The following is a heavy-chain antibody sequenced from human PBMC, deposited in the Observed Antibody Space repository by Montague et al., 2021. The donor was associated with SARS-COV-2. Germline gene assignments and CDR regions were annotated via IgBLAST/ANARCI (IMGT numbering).Heavy chain of an antibody. D-gene: IGHD3-10*01. Sequence: SLRLSCAASGFTFDDYAMYWVRQAPGKGLEWVSGINWNSGSIGYADSVKGRFTISRGNAENSLYLQMNSLRAEDTALYYCAKDGLIRGVNYFDYWGQGTLATVSS. CDR2: INWNSGSI. CDR1: GFTFDDYA. CDR3: AKDGLIRGVNYFDY. J-gene: IGHJ4*02. V-gene: IGHV3-9*01.